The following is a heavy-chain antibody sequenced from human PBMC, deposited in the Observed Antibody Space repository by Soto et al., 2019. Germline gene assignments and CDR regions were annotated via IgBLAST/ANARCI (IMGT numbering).Heavy chain of an antibody. Sequence: LRLSCAASGFTFRSFTMNWVRQAPGKGLEWVSTISSNSAYIYYTDALRGRFTISRDNAKNSPHLQMNSLRAEDTAVYYCTRDASRDSSARGWFDPWGPGTLVTVSS. V-gene: IGHV3-21*01. D-gene: IGHD6-13*01. J-gene: IGHJ5*02. CDR1: GFTFRSFT. CDR2: ISSNSAYI. CDR3: TRDASRDSSARGWFDP.